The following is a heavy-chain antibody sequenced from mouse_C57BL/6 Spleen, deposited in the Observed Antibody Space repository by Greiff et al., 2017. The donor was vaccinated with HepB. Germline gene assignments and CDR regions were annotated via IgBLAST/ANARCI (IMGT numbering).Heavy chain of an antibody. J-gene: IGHJ3*01. Sequence: VQLQQSGAELMQPGASVKLSCKATGYTFTGYWIEWVKQRPGHGLEWIGEILPGSGSTNYTEKFKGKATFTAATSSNTTYMQLSSLTTEDSAIYYGARGGKAGFADWGQGTRVTVSA. CDR2: ILPGSGST. CDR3: ARGGKAGFAD. V-gene: IGHV1-9*01. D-gene: IGHD1-3*01. CDR1: GYTFTGYW.